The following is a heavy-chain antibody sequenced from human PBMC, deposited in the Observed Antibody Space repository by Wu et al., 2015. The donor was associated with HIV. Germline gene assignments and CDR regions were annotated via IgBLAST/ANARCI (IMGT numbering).Heavy chain of an antibody. CDR2: ISVYNGKT. J-gene: IGHJ5*02. Sequence: QVQLEQSGAEVKRPGSSVTVSCKATGGIFRNYAFNWVRLAPGQGLEWMGWISVYNGKTNYAQKLQGRVTMTTDTSTTTVYMELRSLRSDDTAVYYCAGDRTPPQGGWFDPWGQGTLVTVSS. CDR1: GGIFRNYA. CDR3: AGDRTPPQGGWFDP. D-gene: IGHD2-15*01. V-gene: IGHV1-18*01.